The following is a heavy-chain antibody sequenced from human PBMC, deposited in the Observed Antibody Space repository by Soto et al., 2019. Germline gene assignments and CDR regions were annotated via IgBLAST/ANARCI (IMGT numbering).Heavy chain of an antibody. CDR3: ASAPSRYYYYCMDV. D-gene: IGHD7-27*01. CDR2: IIPIFGTA. Sequence: QVQLVQSGAEVKKPGSSVKVSCKASGGTFSSYAISWVRQAPGQGLEWMGGIIPIFGTANYAQKFQGRVTITADESTSTDYMELSSLRSEDTAVYYCASAPSRYYYYCMDVWGQGTTVTVSS. V-gene: IGHV1-69*12. J-gene: IGHJ6*02. CDR1: GGTFSSYA.